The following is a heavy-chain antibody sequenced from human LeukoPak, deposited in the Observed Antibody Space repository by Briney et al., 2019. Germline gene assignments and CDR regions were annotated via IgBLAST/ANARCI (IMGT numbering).Heavy chain of an antibody. V-gene: IGHV1-8*01. CDR1: GYTFTSYD. Sequence: GASVKVSCKASGYTFTSYDINWVRQATGQGLEWMGWMNPNSGNTGYGQKFQGRVTMTRNTSISTAYMELSSLRSEDTAVYYGARSNRLRHCSGGSCYSFGYWGQGTLVTVSS. CDR3: ARSNRLRHCSGGSCYSFGY. J-gene: IGHJ4*02. CDR2: MNPNSGNT. D-gene: IGHD2-15*01.